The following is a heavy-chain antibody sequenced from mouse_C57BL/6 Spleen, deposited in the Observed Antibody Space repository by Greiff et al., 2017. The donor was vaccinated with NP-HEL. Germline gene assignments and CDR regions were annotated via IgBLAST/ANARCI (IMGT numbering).Heavy chain of an antibody. J-gene: IGHJ2*01. Sequence: VQLKQSGPELVKPGASVKMSCKASGYTFTDYNMHWVKQSHGKSLEWIGYINPNNGGTSYNQKFKGKATLTVNKSSSTAYMELRSLTSEDSAVYYCARKKGYYGSPFDYWGQGTTLTVSS. CDR3: ARKKGYYGSPFDY. CDR1: GYTFTDYN. V-gene: IGHV1-22*01. D-gene: IGHD1-1*01. CDR2: INPNNGGT.